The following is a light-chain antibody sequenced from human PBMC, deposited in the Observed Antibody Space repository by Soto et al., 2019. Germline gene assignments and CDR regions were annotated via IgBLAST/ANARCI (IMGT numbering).Light chain of an antibody. CDR1: QSVSSN. CDR3: QQYNNWPPIT. Sequence: EIVMTQSPATLSVSPGERATLSCRASQSVSSNLAWYHQKPGQAPRLLIFGASSRATGIPDRFSGSGSGTDFTLTISSLEPEDFAVYYCQQYNNWPPITFGQGTLLEI. J-gene: IGKJ5*01. V-gene: IGKV3D-15*01. CDR2: GAS.